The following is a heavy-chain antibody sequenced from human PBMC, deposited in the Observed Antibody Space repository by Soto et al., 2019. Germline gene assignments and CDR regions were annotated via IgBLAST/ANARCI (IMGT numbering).Heavy chain of an antibody. CDR3: ARGVGAPDAFDI. D-gene: IGHD1-26*01. CDR2: ISYDGSNK. Sequence: QVQLVESGGGVVQPGRSLRLSCAASGFTFSSYAMHWVRQAPGKGLEWVAVISYDGSNKYYADSVKGRFTISRDNSKNTLYLQMNSLRAEDTAVYYCARGVGAPDAFDIWGQGTMVTVSS. V-gene: IGHV3-30-3*01. CDR1: GFTFSSYA. J-gene: IGHJ3*02.